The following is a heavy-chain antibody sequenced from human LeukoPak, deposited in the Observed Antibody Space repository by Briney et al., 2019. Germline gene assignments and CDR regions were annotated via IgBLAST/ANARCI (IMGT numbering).Heavy chain of an antibody. Sequence: PSETLSLTCTVSGGSISSYYWSWIRQPPGKGLEWIGYIYYSGSTNYNPSLKSRVTISVDTSKNQFSLKLSSVTAADTAVYYCAGRAKYSSGAYFDYWGQGTLVTVSS. CDR3: AGRAKYSSGAYFDY. V-gene: IGHV4-59*08. CDR2: IYYSGST. CDR1: GGSISSYY. J-gene: IGHJ4*02. D-gene: IGHD6-19*01.